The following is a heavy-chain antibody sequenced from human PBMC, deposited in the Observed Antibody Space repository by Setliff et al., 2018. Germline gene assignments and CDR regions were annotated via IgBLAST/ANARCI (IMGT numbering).Heavy chain of an antibody. D-gene: IGHD3-16*01. CDR3: ARDGGLGESSRYFDY. V-gene: IGHV1-46*01. J-gene: IGHJ4*02. Sequence: ASVKVSCKASGYTLTNFHMHWVRQAPGQGLEWMGIINPSGGSTSYAQKFQGRVTITADESTSTAYMELSSLRSEDTAVYYCARDGGLGESSRYFDYWGQGTLVTVSS. CDR1: GYTLTNFH. CDR2: INPSGGST.